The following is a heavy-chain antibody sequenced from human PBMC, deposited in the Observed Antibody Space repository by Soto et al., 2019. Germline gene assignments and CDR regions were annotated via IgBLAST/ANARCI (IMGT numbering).Heavy chain of an antibody. CDR2: IIPILGIA. V-gene: IGHV1-69*08. Sequence: QVQLVQSGAEVKKPGSSVKVSCKASGGTFSSYTISWVRQAPGQGLEWMGRIIPILGIANYAQKFQGRVTITADKSTSTAYMELSSLRSEDTAVYYCARDIVATSRGDYWGQGTLVTVSS. D-gene: IGHD5-12*01. CDR3: ARDIVATSRGDY. CDR1: GGTFSSYT. J-gene: IGHJ4*02.